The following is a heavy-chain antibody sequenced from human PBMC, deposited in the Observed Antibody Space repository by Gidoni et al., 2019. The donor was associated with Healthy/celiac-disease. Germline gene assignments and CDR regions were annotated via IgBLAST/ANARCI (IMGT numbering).Heavy chain of an antibody. CDR3: ARGFIFGAQGYGMDV. CDR2: IYHSGST. J-gene: IGHJ6*02. D-gene: IGHD3-3*01. CDR1: GGSLSSSNW. Sequence: QVQLQESGPGLVKPSGTLSLTCAVSGGSLSSSNWWSWVRQPPGKGLEWIGEIYHSGSTNYNPSLKSRVTISVDKSKNQFSQKLSSVTAADTAVYYCARGFIFGAQGYGMDVWGQGTTVTVSS. V-gene: IGHV4-4*02.